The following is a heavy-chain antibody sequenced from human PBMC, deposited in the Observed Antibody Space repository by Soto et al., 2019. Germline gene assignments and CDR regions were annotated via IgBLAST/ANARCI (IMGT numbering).Heavy chain of an antibody. V-gene: IGHV3-48*01. Sequence: GGSLRLSCAASGFTFSSYSMNWVRQAPGKGLEWVSYISSSSSTIYYADSVKGRFTISRDNAKNSLYLQMNSLRAEDTAVYYCARDSGYDFNYFDYWGQGTLVTGSS. D-gene: IGHD5-12*01. J-gene: IGHJ4*02. CDR3: ARDSGYDFNYFDY. CDR1: GFTFSSYS. CDR2: ISSSSSTI.